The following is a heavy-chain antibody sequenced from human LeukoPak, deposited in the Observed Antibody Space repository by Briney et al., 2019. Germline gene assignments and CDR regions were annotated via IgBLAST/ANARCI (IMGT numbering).Heavy chain of an antibody. Sequence: PSETLSLTCAVSGGSISSGGYSWSWIRQPPGKGLEWIGYIYHSGSTYYNPSLKSRVTISVDTSKNQFSLKLSSVTAADTAVYYCARENSDTAMVVWGQGTLVTVSS. J-gene: IGHJ4*02. V-gene: IGHV4-30-2*05. CDR2: IYHSGST. D-gene: IGHD5-18*01. CDR3: ARENSDTAMVV. CDR1: GGSISSGGYS.